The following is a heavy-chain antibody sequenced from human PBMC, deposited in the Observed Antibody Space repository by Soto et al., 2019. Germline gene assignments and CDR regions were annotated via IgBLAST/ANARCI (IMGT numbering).Heavy chain of an antibody. J-gene: IGHJ4*02. CDR3: ARPPSYSSGWYFDY. CDR2: LKSRRDGGTS. V-gene: IGHV3-15*01. D-gene: IGHD6-19*01. CDR1: GITFTNAW. Sequence: EVQLVESGGGLVKPGGSLRLSCAASGITFTNAWMGWVRQAPGKGLEWIGRLKSRRDGGTSDYAAPVKGRFSISRDNSKNTLYLQMNSLRAEDTAVYYCARPPSYSSGWYFDYWGQGTLVTVSS.